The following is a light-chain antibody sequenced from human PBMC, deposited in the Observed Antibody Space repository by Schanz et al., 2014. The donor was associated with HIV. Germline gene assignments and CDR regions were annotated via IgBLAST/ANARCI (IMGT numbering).Light chain of an antibody. J-gene: IGKJ1*01. CDR1: KSVTGS. Sequence: ETVMTQSPVTLAVSPGERATLSCKATKSVTGSLAWYHQKPGQAPRLLIYGASTRAPSFPARFSGSGSGTDFTLTISSLEPEDFAMYYCQQYDSYPRTFGQGTKVEIK. CDR2: GAS. CDR3: QQYDSYPRT. V-gene: IGKV3-15*01.